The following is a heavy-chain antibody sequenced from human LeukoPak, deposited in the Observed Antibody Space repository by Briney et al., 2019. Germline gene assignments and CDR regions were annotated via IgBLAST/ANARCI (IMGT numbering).Heavy chain of an antibody. CDR3: ARGRAAAGTPNYFDY. CDR1: GGTFSSYA. D-gene: IGHD6-13*01. V-gene: IGHV1-69*13. CDR2: IIPIFGTA. Sequence: SVKVSCKTSGGTFSSYAISWLRQAPGQGLEWMGGIIPIFGTANYAQKFQGRVTITADESTSTAYMELSSLRSEDTAVYYCARGRAAAGTPNYFDYWGQGTLVTVSS. J-gene: IGHJ4*02.